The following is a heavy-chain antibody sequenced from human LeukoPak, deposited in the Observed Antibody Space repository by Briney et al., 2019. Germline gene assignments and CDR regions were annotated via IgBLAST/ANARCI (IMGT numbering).Heavy chain of an antibody. J-gene: IGHJ4*02. CDR2: IYHSGST. Sequence: SETLSLTCAVSGYSISSGYYWGWIRQPPGKGLEWIGSIYHSGSTYYNPSLKSRVTISVDTSKNQFSLKLSPVTAADTAVYYCARDFRVRGVINYWGQGTLVT. V-gene: IGHV4-38-2*02. CDR1: GYSISSGYY. D-gene: IGHD3-10*01. CDR3: ARDFRVRGVINY.